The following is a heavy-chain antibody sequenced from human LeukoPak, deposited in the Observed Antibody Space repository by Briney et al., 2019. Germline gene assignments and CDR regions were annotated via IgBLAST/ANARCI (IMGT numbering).Heavy chain of an antibody. D-gene: IGHD2-21*02. V-gene: IGHV1-18*01. CDR2: ISAYNGVT. J-gene: IGHJ4*02. Sequence: ASVAVFCKTSGYTFTDYGISGVRQAPGQGLEWRGGISAYNGVTNYVQNLRDRVIVTTDTPASTVYMELTGLRSDDTAVYYCARQVVVVTAAYFYFEYWGQGTLVTVSS. CDR1: GYTFTDYG. CDR3: ARQVVVVTAAYFYFEY.